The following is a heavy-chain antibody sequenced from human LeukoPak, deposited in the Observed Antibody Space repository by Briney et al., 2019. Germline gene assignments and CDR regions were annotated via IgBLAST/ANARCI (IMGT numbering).Heavy chain of an antibody. Sequence: PSETLSLTCAVYGGSFSGYYWSWIRQPPGKGLEWIGEINHSGSTNYNPSLKSRVTISVDTSKNQFSLKLSSVTAADTAVYYCARGQYDSSGYFGAFDIWGQGTMVTVSS. J-gene: IGHJ3*02. D-gene: IGHD3-22*01. CDR1: GGSFSGYY. V-gene: IGHV4-34*01. CDR3: ARGQYDSSGYFGAFDI. CDR2: INHSGST.